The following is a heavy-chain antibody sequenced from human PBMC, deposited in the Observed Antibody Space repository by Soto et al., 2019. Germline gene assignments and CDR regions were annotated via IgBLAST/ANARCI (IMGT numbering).Heavy chain of an antibody. CDR2: ISKSGDST. CDR3: AKSRGSGSYFNPSDAFDF. V-gene: IGHV3-23*01. Sequence: PGGSLRLSCAASGVTFTSYAMTWVRQVPGEGLQWVSSISKSGDSTYYADSVKGRFTISRDNSKNTLSLQMNSLRAEDTAVYYCAKSRGSGSYFNPSDAFDFWGQGTMVTVSS. CDR1: GVTFTSYA. J-gene: IGHJ3*01. D-gene: IGHD3-10*01.